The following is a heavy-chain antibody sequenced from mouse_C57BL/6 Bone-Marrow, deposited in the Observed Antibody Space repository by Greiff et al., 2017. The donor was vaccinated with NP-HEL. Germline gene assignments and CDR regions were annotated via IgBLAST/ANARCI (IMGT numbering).Heavy chain of an antibody. V-gene: IGHV1-82*01. CDR1: GYAFSSSW. CDR2: IYPGDGDT. CDR3: ARPLFLAYYGSSPYAMDY. D-gene: IGHD1-1*01. Sequence: VKLQESGPELVKPGASVKISCKASGYAFSSSWMNWVKQRPGKGLEWIGRIYPGDGDTNYKGKFKGKATLTADKSSSTAYMQLSSLTSEGYAVYFCARPLFLAYYGSSPYAMDYWGQGTSVTVSS. J-gene: IGHJ4*01.